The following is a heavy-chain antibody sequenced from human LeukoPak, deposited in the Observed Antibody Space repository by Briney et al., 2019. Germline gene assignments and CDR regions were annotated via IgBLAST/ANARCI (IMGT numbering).Heavy chain of an antibody. V-gene: IGHV5-51*01. Sequence: GESLQISCKGSGYSFTSYWIGWGRPMPGKGLEWMGIIDTRYSPSFQGQVTISADKSISTAYLQWSSLKASDTAMYYCASGPYYGSGSSVDYWGQGTLVTVSS. CDR2: IDT. CDR3: ASGPYYGSGSSVDY. CDR1: GYSFTSYW. D-gene: IGHD3-10*01. J-gene: IGHJ4*02.